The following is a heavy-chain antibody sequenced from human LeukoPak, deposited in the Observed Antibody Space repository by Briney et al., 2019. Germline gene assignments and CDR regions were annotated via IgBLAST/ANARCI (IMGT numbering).Heavy chain of an antibody. Sequence: SETLSLTCIVSGGPISTHYWSCSRQPPGNGLEWIGYNDYSGSTNYNPSLKSRVTISVDTSKNQFSLKLNSVTAADTAVYYCARGATFRGTYYMDVWGKGTTVTVSS. CDR1: GGPISTHY. CDR3: ARGATFRGTYYMDV. CDR2: NDYSGST. J-gene: IGHJ6*03. D-gene: IGHD3-10*01. V-gene: IGHV4-59*11.